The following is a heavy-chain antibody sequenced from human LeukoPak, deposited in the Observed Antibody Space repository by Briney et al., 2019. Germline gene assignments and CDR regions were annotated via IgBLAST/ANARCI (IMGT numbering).Heavy chain of an antibody. V-gene: IGHV3-30*03. CDR2: ISYDGSNK. D-gene: IGHD5-12*01. CDR3: AASGIVATIGYHFDY. CDR1: GFTFSSYG. J-gene: IGHJ4*02. Sequence: GGSRRLSCAASGFTFSSYGMHWVRQAPGKGLEWVAVISYDGSNKYYADSVKGRFTISRDNSKNTLYLQMNSLRAEDTAVYYCAASGIVATIGYHFDYWGQGTLVTVSS.